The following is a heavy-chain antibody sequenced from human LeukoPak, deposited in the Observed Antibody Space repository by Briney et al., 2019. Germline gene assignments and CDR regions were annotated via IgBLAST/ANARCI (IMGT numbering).Heavy chain of an antibody. Sequence: GGSLRLSCAASGFTFTTYAMSWVRQASGKGLEWVSSVSGNGHHTYYADSVKGRFIISSDNSKNMVFLQMNSLRVEDTAVYYCAKDAHLVNPPHWGQGTLVTVSS. V-gene: IGHV3-23*01. CDR3: AKDAHLVNPPH. D-gene: IGHD4-23*01. J-gene: IGHJ4*02. CDR2: VSGNGHHT. CDR1: GFTFTTYA.